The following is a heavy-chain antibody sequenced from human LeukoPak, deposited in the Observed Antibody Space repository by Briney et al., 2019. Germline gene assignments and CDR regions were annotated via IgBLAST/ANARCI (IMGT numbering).Heavy chain of an antibody. CDR1: GDSVSSNSAA. V-gene: IGHV6-1*01. CDR2: TYYRSKWYY. Sequence: SQTLSLTRAISGDSVSSNSAAWNWIRQSPSGGLEWLGRTYYRSKWYYDYALSVKSRSTINPDTSENQFSLQLNSVTPDDTAVYYCARDGTWRLDYWGQGILVTVPS. CDR3: ARDGTWRLDY. D-gene: IGHD2-15*01. J-gene: IGHJ4*02.